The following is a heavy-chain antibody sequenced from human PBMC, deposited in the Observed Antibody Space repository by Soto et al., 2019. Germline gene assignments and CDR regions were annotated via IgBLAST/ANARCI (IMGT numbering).Heavy chain of an antibody. V-gene: IGHV4-4*02. CDR3: AQANYSRGLDY. J-gene: IGHJ4*02. Sequence: QVQLQESGPGLVRPSGTLSLTCTVSGGSISSNNWWSWVRQPPGKGLQWIGEIFQSGSTNYNPSLRSRVTISVHKSKKQFSLNLRSVTAADTAVYYCAQANYSRGLDYWGQGTLVAGSS. CDR2: IFQSGST. D-gene: IGHD6-13*01. CDR1: GGSISSNNW.